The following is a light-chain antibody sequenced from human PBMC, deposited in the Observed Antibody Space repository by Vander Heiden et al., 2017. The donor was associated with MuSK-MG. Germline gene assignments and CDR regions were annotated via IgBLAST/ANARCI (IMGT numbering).Light chain of an antibody. CDR3: QEYNYWGRT. CDR2: GAS. CDR1: PSVSTN. V-gene: IGKV3-15*01. J-gene: IGKJ1*01. Sequence: EIVMTQSLATPSLSPGERATPSCTASPSVSTNLARYQQKPVEPPRLINYGASTRTSGIAARCSRSRSGEEITITISSHQDEDFVVYYYQEYNYWGRTFGQGTKVEIK.